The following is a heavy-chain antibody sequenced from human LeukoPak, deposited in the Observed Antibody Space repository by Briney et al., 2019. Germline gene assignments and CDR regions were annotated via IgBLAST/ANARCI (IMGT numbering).Heavy chain of an antibody. Sequence: GGSLRLSCAASGFTFSDYYMSWIRQAPGKGLEWVSYISSSGSTIYYADSVKGRFTISRDNAKNSLYLQMNSLRAEDTAVYYCARADRVVVVPAAQVDYWGQGTLVTVSS. V-gene: IGHV3-11*01. CDR1: GFTFSDYY. CDR2: ISSSGSTI. J-gene: IGHJ4*02. CDR3: ARADRVVVVPAAQVDY. D-gene: IGHD2-2*01.